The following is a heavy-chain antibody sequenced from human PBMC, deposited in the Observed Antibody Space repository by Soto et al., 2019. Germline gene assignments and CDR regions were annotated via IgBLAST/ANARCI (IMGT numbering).Heavy chain of an antibody. D-gene: IGHD6-13*01. CDR2: IYYSGST. CDR3: ARVESSSWPAPTPANFDY. J-gene: IGHJ4*02. Sequence: SGTLSRTCTVAGFTIRSGSYYWSWMSQHPEKGLEWIGYIYYSGSTYYNPSLKSRVTISVETSKNQFSLKLSSVTAADTAVYYCARVESSSWPAPTPANFDYWGQGTLVTVSS. CDR1: GFTIRSGSYY. V-gene: IGHV4-31*03.